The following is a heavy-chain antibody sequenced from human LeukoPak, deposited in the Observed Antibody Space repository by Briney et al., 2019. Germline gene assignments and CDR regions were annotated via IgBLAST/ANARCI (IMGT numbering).Heavy chain of an antibody. CDR1: GYTFTGYY. D-gene: IGHD3-22*01. CDR2: INPNSGGT. J-gene: IGHJ3*02. Sequence: ASVKVSCKASGYTFTGYYMHWVRQAPGQGLEWMGRINPNSGGTNYAQKFQGRVTMTRDTSISTAYMELSRLRSDDTAVYYCARGKLAEDYDSSGYSYAFDIWGQGTVVTVSS. V-gene: IGHV1-2*06. CDR3: ARGKLAEDYDSSGYSYAFDI.